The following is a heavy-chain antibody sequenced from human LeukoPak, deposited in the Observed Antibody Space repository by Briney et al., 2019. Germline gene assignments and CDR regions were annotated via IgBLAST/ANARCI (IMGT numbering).Heavy chain of an antibody. Sequence: GGSLRLSCAASGFTFSSYAMHWVRQAPGKGLEWVAAISYDGSNKYYADSVKGRFTISRDNSKNTQYLQMNSLRAEDTAVYYCARRTAAGRYYYGMDVWGQGTTVTVSS. CDR3: ARRTAAGRYYYGMDV. CDR1: GFTFSSYA. CDR2: ISYDGSNK. J-gene: IGHJ6*02. D-gene: IGHD6-13*01. V-gene: IGHV3-30-3*01.